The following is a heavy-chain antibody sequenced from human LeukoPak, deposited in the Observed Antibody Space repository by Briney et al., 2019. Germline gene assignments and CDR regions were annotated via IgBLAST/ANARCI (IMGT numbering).Heavy chain of an antibody. CDR3: ARDFYDGFALDY. V-gene: IGHV3-23*01. Sequence: PGGSLRLSCEASGFSFSRYWMSWVRQAPGKGLDWVSAISGSGGSTYYTDSVKGRFTISRDNARNSLYLQMDNLRAEDTGVYYCARDFYDGFALDYWGQGTLVTVSS. CDR1: GFSFSRYW. J-gene: IGHJ4*02. D-gene: IGHD2/OR15-2a*01. CDR2: ISGSGGST.